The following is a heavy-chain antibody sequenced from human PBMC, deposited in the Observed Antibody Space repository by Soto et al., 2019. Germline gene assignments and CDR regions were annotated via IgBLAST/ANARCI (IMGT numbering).Heavy chain of an antibody. V-gene: IGHV1-69*13. CDR2: IIPIFGTA. J-gene: IGHJ3*02. Sequence: SVKVSCKASGGTFSSYAISWVRQAPGQGLEWMGGIIPIFGTANYAQKLQGRVTITADESTSTAYMELSSLRSEDTAVYYCARKPMIGSGYYGQGHAFDIWGQGTMVTVSS. CDR1: GGTFSSYA. CDR3: ARKPMIGSGYYGQGHAFDI. D-gene: IGHD3-22*01.